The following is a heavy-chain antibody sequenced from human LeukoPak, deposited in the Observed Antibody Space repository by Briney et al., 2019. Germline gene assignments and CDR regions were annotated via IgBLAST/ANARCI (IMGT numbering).Heavy chain of an antibody. J-gene: IGHJ1*01. CDR3: ASAWGYCSGGSCLPEYFQH. V-gene: IGHV4-30-2*01. Sequence: KPSETLSLTCAVSGGSISSGGYSWSWIRQPPGKGLEWIGYIYHSGSTYYNPSLKSRVTISVDRSKNQFSLKLSSVTAADTAVYYCASAWGYCSGGSCLPEYFQHWGQGTLVTASS. CDR2: IYHSGST. CDR1: GGSISSGGYS. D-gene: IGHD2-15*01.